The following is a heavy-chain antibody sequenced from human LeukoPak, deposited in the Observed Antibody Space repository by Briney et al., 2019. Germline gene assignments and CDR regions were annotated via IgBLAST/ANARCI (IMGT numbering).Heavy chain of an antibody. CDR1: GYTFTGYY. D-gene: IGHD2-15*01. J-gene: IGHJ5*02. Sequence: GASVKVSCKASGYTFTGYYMHWVRQAPGQGLEWMGWINPNSGGTNYAQKFQGRVTMTRDTSISTAYMELSRLRSDDTAVYYCARDSAIVVVVAATGMDNWFDPWGQGTLVTVSS. V-gene: IGHV1-2*02. CDR2: INPNSGGT. CDR3: ARDSAIVVVVAATGMDNWFDP.